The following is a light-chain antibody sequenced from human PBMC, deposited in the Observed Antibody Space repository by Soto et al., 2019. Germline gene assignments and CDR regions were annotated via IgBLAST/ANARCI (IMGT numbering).Light chain of an antibody. J-gene: IGKJ1*01. CDR2: GAS. V-gene: IGKV3-20*01. Sequence: EIVLTQSPGTLSLSPGERVNLSCRASQSVSSNYLAWYQQNPGQAPRLLIYGASSRATGIPDRFSGSGSGTDFTLTISRLEPEDFAVYYCQQYGSSRWTFGQGTKVEIK. CDR3: QQYGSSRWT. CDR1: QSVSSNY.